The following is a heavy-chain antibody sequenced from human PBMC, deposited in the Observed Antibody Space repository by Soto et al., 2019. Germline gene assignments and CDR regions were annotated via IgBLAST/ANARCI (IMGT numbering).Heavy chain of an antibody. CDR1: GFTFSSYA. D-gene: IGHD1-26*01. J-gene: IGHJ3*02. V-gene: IGHV3-23*01. Sequence: EVQLLESGGGLVQPGGSLRLSCAASGFTFSSYAMSWVRQAPGKGLEWVSAISGSGGSTYYADSVKGRFTISRDNSKNTLYLQMNSLRAEDTAVYYCAKDLDSGSPASGAFDIWGQGTMVTVSS. CDR3: AKDLDSGSPASGAFDI. CDR2: ISGSGGST.